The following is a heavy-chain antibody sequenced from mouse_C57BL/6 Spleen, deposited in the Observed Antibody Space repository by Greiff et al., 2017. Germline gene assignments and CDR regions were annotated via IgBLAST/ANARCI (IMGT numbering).Heavy chain of an antibody. Sequence: EVKLVESGGDLVKPGGSLKLSCAASGFTFSSYGMSWVRQTPDKRLEWVATISSGGSYTYYPDSVKGRFTISRDNAKNTLYLQMSSLKSEDTAMYCCARHWGTATVVASYYFDYWGQGTTLTVSS. J-gene: IGHJ2*01. CDR2: ISSGGSYT. CDR3: ARHWGTATVVASYYFDY. V-gene: IGHV5-6*01. CDR1: GFTFSSYG. D-gene: IGHD1-1*01.